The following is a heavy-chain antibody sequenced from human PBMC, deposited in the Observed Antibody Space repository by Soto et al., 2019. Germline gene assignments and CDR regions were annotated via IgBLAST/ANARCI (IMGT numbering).Heavy chain of an antibody. J-gene: IGHJ4*02. Sequence: SLRLSCTVSGFAFNNYGINWVLQAPGKGLEWVSSISKSDYTYYSDSVKGRFTISRDNAKNSVSLQMNTLRVEDTAVYYCAREDSIIIPAVSDFWGQGTLVTVYS. D-gene: IGHD2-2*01. V-gene: IGHV3-21*01. CDR2: ISKSDYT. CDR3: AREDSIIIPAVSDF. CDR1: GFAFNNYG.